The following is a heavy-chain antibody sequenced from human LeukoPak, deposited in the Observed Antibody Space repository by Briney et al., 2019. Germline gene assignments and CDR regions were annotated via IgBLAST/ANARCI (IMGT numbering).Heavy chain of an antibody. J-gene: IGHJ5*02. V-gene: IGHV3-30*18. Sequence: GRSLRLSCAASGFTFSSYGMHWVRQAPGKGLEWVADISYDGSNKYYADSVKGRFTISRDNSKNTLYLQMNSLRAEDTAVYYSAKSGEYYYGSGDHNWFDPWGQGILVTVSS. CDR2: ISYDGSNK. D-gene: IGHD3-10*01. CDR3: AKSGEYYYGSGDHNWFDP. CDR1: GFTFSSYG.